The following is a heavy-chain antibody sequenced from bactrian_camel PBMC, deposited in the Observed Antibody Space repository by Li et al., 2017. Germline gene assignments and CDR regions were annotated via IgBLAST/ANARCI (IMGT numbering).Heavy chain of an antibody. Sequence: HVQLVESGGGSVQPGGQLKLSCVSSGYVYNSWSGSCMAWFRQAPGKEREGVAGLYTGGDRAYYVDSVKGRFAISRDNIKNAKNTLYLQMDSLKLENTATYYCAADPTNGRVSGGYCYARDDEDPFWGLGTQVTVS. CDR3: AADPTNGRVSGGYCYARDDEDPF. J-gene: IGHJ4*01. D-gene: IGHD2*01. CDR1: GYVYNSWSGSC. CDR2: LYTGGDRA. V-gene: IGHV3S1*01.